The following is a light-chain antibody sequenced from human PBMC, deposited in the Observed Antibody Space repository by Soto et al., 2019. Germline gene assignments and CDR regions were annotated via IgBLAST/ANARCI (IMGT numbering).Light chain of an antibody. J-gene: IGKJ1*01. CDR3: QQRSNWPRT. CDR1: QIINNY. V-gene: IGKV3-11*01. CDR2: DAS. Sequence: EIVLTQSPATPCLSPVVRATLSFRAIQIINNYLVWYQQKPCQAPRLLISDASTRATGIPARFSGSGSGTDFTLTISSLEPEDFAVYYCQQRSNWPRTFGQGTKVDIK.